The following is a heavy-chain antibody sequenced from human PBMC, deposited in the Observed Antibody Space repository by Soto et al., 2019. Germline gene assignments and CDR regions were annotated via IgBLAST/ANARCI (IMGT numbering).Heavy chain of an antibody. CDR2: ISGSGGST. J-gene: IGHJ6*02. D-gene: IGHD5-18*01. CDR1: GFIVSDNY. Sequence: PGGSLRLSCAASGFIVSDNYMSWVRQAPGKGPEWVSAISGSGGSTYYADSVKGRFTISRDNSKNTLYLQMNSLRAEDTAVYYCAKDGGYSYGYSPRYYYGMDVWGQGTTVTVSS. V-gene: IGHV3-23*01. CDR3: AKDGGYSYGYSPRYYYGMDV.